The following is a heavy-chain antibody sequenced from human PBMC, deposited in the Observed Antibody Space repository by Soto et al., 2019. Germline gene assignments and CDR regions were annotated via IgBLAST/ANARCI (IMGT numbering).Heavy chain of an antibody. V-gene: IGHV3-74*01. CDR2: INSDGSST. Sequence: EVQLVESGGGLVQPGGSLRLSCAASGFTFSSYWMHWVRQAPGKGLVWVSRINSDGSSTSYADSVKGRFTISRDNAKNMLYLHMNILRAEDTAVYYCARVPGGGSCCNFDYWGQGTLVTVSS. CDR3: ARVPGGGSCCNFDY. D-gene: IGHD2-15*01. CDR1: GFTFSSYW. J-gene: IGHJ4*02.